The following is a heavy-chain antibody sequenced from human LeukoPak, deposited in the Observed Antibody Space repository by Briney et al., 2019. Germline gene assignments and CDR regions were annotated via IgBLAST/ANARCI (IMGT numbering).Heavy chain of an antibody. CDR1: GYTFTSYD. J-gene: IGHJ4*02. CDR2: MNPNSGNT. CDR3: ARDYYGSVRFGDY. V-gene: IGHV1-8*01. D-gene: IGHD3-10*01. Sequence: GASVKVSCKASGYTFTSYDFNWVRQATGQGLEWMGWMNPNSGNTGYAQKFQGRVTMTRNTSISTAYMEVRSLRSDDTAVYYCARDYYGSVRFGDYWGQGTLVTVSS.